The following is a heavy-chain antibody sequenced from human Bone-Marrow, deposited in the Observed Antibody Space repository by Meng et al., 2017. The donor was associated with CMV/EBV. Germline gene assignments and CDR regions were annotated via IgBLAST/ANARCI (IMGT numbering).Heavy chain of an antibody. CDR1: GGSFSGYY. V-gene: IGHV4-34*01. D-gene: IGHD2-2*02. CDR3: ARARLGYCSSTSCYTYDY. Sequence: GSLRLSCAVYGGSFSGYYWSWIRQPPGKGLEWIGEINHSGSTNYNPSLKSRVTISVDTSKNQFSLKLSSVTAADTAVYYCARARLGYCSSTSCYTYDYWGQGTTVTVSS. CDR2: INHSGST. J-gene: IGHJ4*03.